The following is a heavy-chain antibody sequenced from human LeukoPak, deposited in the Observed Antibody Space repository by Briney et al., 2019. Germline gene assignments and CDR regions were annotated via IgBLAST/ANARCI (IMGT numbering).Heavy chain of an antibody. CDR3: EGHYFDSSGYQRDY. Sequence: PSETLSLTCAVYGGSFSGYYWSWIRQAPGKGLEWIGEINHSGSTNYNPSLKSRVTISVDTSKNQFSLKLSSVTAADTAVYYCEGHYFDSSGYQRDYWGQGTLVTVSS. V-gene: IGHV4-34*01. CDR2: INHSGST. J-gene: IGHJ4*02. CDR1: GGSFSGYY. D-gene: IGHD3-22*01.